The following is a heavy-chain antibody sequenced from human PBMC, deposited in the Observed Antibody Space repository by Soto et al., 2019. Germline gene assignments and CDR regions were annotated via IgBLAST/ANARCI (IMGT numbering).Heavy chain of an antibody. J-gene: IGHJ6*02. CDR2: IIPIFGTA. CDR1: GGTFSSYA. D-gene: IGHD4-17*01. CDR3: ANRFYDYGGNSQGMDV. V-gene: IGHV1-69*06. Sequence: SVKVSCKASGGTFSSYAISWVRQAPGQGLEWMGGIIPIFGTANYAQKFQGRVTITADKSTSTAYMELSSLRSEDTAVYYCANRFYDYGGNSQGMDVWGQGTTVTVSS.